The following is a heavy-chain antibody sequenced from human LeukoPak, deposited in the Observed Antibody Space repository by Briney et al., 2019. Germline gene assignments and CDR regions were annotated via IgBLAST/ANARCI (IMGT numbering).Heavy chain of an antibody. D-gene: IGHD4-17*01. CDR1: GGSISSYY. V-gene: IGHV4-59*08. J-gene: IGHJ4*02. CDR2: IYHSGST. Sequence: SETLSLTCTVSGGSISSYYWSWIRQPPGKGLEWIGYIYHSGSTNYNPSLKSRVTISVDTSKNQFSLKLSSVTAADTAVYYCARFCTVRGYYFDYWGQGTLVTVSS. CDR3: ARFCTVRGYYFDY.